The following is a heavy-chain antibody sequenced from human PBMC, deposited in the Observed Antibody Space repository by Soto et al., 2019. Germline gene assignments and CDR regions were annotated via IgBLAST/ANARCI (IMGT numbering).Heavy chain of an antibody. D-gene: IGHD1-26*01. Sequence: SETLSLTCTVSGGSISSSSYYWGWIRQPPGKGLEWIGSIYYSGSTYYNPSLKSRVTISVDTSKNQSSLKLSSVTAADTAVYYCASRCWDLLDYWGQGTLVTVSS. J-gene: IGHJ4*02. CDR3: ASRCWDLLDY. CDR2: IYYSGST. V-gene: IGHV4-39*01. CDR1: GGSISSSSYY.